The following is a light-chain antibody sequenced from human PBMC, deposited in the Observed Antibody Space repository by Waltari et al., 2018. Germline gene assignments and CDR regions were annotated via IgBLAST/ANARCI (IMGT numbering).Light chain of an antibody. CDR1: QSFLYSSNNKNH. J-gene: IGKJ4*01. CDR3: QQYYSTPLT. Sequence: DIVMTQSPDSLAVSLGERATINCKSSQSFLYSSNNKNHLAWYQQKPGQPPKLLIYWASTRESGVPDRFSGSGSGTDFTLTISSLQAEDVAVYYCQQYYSTPLTFGGGTKVEIK. V-gene: IGKV4-1*01. CDR2: WAS.